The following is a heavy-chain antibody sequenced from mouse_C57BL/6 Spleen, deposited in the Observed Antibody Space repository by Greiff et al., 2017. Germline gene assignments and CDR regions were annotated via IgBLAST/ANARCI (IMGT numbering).Heavy chain of an antibody. CDR3: TTTARSGRYYFDY. V-gene: IGHV14-4*01. CDR2: IDPENGDT. J-gene: IGHJ2*01. Sequence: EVQLQQSGAELVRPGASVKLSCTASGFNIKDDYMHWVQQSPEQGLEWIGWIDPENGDTEYASKFQGKATITADTSSNTAYLQLSSLTPDDTAVYYYTTTARSGRYYFDYWGQGTTLTVSS. D-gene: IGHD3-2*02. CDR1: GFNIKDDY.